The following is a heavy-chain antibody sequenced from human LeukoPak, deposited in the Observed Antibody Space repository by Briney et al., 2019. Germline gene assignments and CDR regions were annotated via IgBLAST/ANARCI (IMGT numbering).Heavy chain of an antibody. CDR3: VRVKSGSISDS. CDR1: GVSISSSNSY. V-gene: IGHV4-39*07. Sequence: SETLSLTCTVSGVSISSSNSYWGWIRQPPGKGLEWIGSIYYSGNTYYNASLKSQVSISIDTSKNQFSLRLTSVTAADTAVYYCVRVKSGSISDSWGQGTLVTVSS. J-gene: IGHJ4*02. D-gene: IGHD1-26*01. CDR2: IYYSGNT.